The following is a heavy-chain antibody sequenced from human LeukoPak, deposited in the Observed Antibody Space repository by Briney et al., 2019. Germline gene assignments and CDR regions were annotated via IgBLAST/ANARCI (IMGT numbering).Heavy chain of an antibody. D-gene: IGHD6-13*01. CDR3: ARDRVSWYSGALFDY. CDR2: ISSSSSTI. CDR1: GFTFSSYS. J-gene: IGHJ4*02. Sequence: GGSLRLSCAASGFTFSSYSMNWVRQAPGKGLEWVSYISSSSSTIYYADSVKGRFTISRDNAKNSLYLQMNSLRDEDTAVYYCARDRVSWYSGALFDYWGQGTLVTVSS. V-gene: IGHV3-48*02.